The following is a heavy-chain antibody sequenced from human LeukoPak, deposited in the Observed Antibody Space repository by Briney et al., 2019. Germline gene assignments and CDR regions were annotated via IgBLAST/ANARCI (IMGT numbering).Heavy chain of an antibody. V-gene: IGHV3-30*18. Sequence: PGGSLRLSCAASGFTFSSYGMHWVRQAPGKGLEWVAVISYDGSNEYYADSVKGRFTISRDNSKNTLYPQMNSLRAEDTAVYYCAKDQRRTRGGSSWYVLDYWGQGTLATVSS. D-gene: IGHD6-13*01. CDR1: GFTFSSYG. J-gene: IGHJ4*02. CDR3: AKDQRRTRGGSSWYVLDY. CDR2: ISYDGSNE.